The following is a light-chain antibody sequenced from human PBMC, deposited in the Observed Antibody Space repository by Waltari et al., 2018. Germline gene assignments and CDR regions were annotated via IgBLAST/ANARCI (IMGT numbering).Light chain of an antibody. CDR1: SSAVGGYNS. CDR2: EVT. J-gene: IGLJ3*02. Sequence: QSALTQPPSASGSPGQSVTISCTGTSSAVGGYNSFSWYQQHPGKAPKLMIYEVTKRPSGVPDRFSGSKSGNTASLIVSGLQAEDEADYHCSSYADSDNLVFGGGTKLTVL. V-gene: IGLV2-8*01. CDR3: SSYADSDNLV.